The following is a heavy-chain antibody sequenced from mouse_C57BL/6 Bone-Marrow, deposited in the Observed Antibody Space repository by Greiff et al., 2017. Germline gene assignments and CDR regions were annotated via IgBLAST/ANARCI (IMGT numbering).Heavy chain of an antibody. V-gene: IGHV1-18*01. CDR1: GYTFTDYN. D-gene: IGHD1-1*01. J-gene: IGHJ1*03. CDR3: ARSLYYCSSYVYFAV. CDR2: INPNNGGT. Sequence: VQLQQSGPELVKPGASVKIPCKASGYTFTDYNMDWVKQSHGKSLEWIGDINPNNGGTIYNQKFKGKATLTVDQSTSTAYIELLSLTSEDTAVSSCARSLYYCSSYVYFAVWGTGTTVTVSS.